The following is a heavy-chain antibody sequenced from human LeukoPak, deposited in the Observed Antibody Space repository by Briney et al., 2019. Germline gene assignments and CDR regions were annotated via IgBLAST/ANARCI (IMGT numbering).Heavy chain of an antibody. CDR2: IIPIFGTA. Sequence: WASVKVSCKASGGTFSSYAISWVRQAPGQGLEWMGGIIPIFGTANYAQKFQGRVTITTDESTSTAYMELSSLRSEDTAVYYCARDLDCGGDCYGYYYYYGMDVWGQGTTVTVSS. CDR1: GGTFSSYA. J-gene: IGHJ6*02. CDR3: ARDLDCGGDCYGYYYYYGMDV. D-gene: IGHD2-21*02. V-gene: IGHV1-69*05.